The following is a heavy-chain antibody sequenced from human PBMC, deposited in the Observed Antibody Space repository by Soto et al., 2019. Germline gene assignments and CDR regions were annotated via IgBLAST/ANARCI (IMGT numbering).Heavy chain of an antibody. V-gene: IGHV5-51*01. CDR1: GYSFTSYW. D-gene: IGHD2-15*01. J-gene: IGHJ5*02. Sequence: PGESLKISCKGSGYSFTSYWIGWVRQMPGKGLEWMGIIYPGDSDTRYSPSFQGQVTISADKSISTAYLQWSSLKASDTAMYYCARRYCSGGSCYLGRQNWFDPWGQGTLVTVSS. CDR2: IYPGDSDT. CDR3: ARRYCSGGSCYLGRQNWFDP.